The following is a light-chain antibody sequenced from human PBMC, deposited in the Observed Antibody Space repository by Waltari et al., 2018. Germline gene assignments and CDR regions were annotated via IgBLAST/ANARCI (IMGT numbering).Light chain of an antibody. J-gene: IGKJ1*01. CDR2: WAY. CDR3: QQYYSIPWT. CDR1: QRVFYSNNKNY. V-gene: IGKV4-1*01. Sequence: DIVMTQSPDSLPVSLGERATITCKSSQRVFYSNNKNYLAWYQQKAGQPPKLLIYWAYSRESGVPDRFSGSGSGTDFTLTISSLQAEDVAVYYCQQYYSIPWTFGQGTKVEIK.